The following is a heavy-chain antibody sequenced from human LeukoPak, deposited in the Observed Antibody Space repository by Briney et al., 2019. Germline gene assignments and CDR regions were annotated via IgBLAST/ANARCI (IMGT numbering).Heavy chain of an antibody. CDR3: ASLDSSSWYSYYGYWYFDL. Sequence: SETLSLTCAVSGGSISSSNWWSWVRQPPGKGLEWIGEIYHSGSTNYNPSLKSRVTISVDKSKNQFSLKLSSVTAADTAVYYCASLDSSSWYSYYGYWYFDLWGRGTLVTVSS. D-gene: IGHD6-13*01. V-gene: IGHV4-4*02. CDR1: GGSISSSNW. CDR2: IYHSGST. J-gene: IGHJ2*01.